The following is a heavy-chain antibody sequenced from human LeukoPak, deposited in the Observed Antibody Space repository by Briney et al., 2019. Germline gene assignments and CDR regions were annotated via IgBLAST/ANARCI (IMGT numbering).Heavy chain of an antibody. Sequence: GGSLRLSCAVSGFTFDDYPMHWVRQAPGKGLEWVSGISRGSGSIGYADSVKGRFTISRDNAKNSLYLQMNSLRAEDTALYYCAKRGQVTMAVAMYYFDQWGQGTLVTVSS. CDR2: ISRGSGSI. CDR3: AKRGQVTMAVAMYYFDQ. J-gene: IGHJ4*02. D-gene: IGHD6-19*01. V-gene: IGHV3-9*01. CDR1: GFTFDDYP.